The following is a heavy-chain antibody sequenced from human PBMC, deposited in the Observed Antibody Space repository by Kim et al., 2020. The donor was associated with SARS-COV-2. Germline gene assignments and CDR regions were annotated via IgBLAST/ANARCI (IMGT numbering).Heavy chain of an antibody. CDR2: ISSSSSYI. J-gene: IGHJ6*04. CDR3: ARDLTRSNWNDPYYYYGMDV. V-gene: IGHV3-21*01. Sequence: GGSLRLSCAASGFTFSSYSMNWVRQAPGKGLEWASSISSSSSYIYYADSVKGRFTISRDNAKNSLYLQMNSLRAEDTAVYYCARDLTRSNWNDPYYYYGMDVWGEGTTVTVSP. D-gene: IGHD1-1*01. CDR1: GFTFSSYS.